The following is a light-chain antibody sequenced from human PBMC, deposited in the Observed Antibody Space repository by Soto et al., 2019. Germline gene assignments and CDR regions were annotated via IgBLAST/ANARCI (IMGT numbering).Light chain of an antibody. CDR1: QSVSNN. CDR3: QQYNNWHPWT. Sequence: EIVMTQSPATLSVSPGERATLSCRASQSVSNNLAWYQQKPGQAPRLLIYGASTRATGIPARFSGSGSGTEFTLTISSLQSEDFAVYYCQQYNNWHPWTFGQGTKVEIK. V-gene: IGKV3-15*01. J-gene: IGKJ1*01. CDR2: GAS.